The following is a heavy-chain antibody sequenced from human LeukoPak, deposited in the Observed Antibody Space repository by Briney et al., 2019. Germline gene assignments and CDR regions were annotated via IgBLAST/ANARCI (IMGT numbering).Heavy chain of an antibody. V-gene: IGHV1-69*04. CDR2: IIPILGIA. Sequence: SVKVSCKASGGTFSSYAISWVRQAPGQGLEWMGRIIPILGIANYAQKFQGRVTITADKSTSTAYMELSSLRSEDTAVYYCASYYYGSGSYLDFDYWGQGTLVTVSS. CDR3: ASYYYGSGSYLDFDY. J-gene: IGHJ4*02. CDR1: GGTFSSYA. D-gene: IGHD3-10*01.